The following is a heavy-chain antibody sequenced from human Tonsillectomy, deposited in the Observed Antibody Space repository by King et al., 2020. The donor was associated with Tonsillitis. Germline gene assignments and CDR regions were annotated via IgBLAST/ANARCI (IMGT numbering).Heavy chain of an antibody. J-gene: IGHJ6*02. Sequence: VQLVESGGGVVQPGRSLRLPCAASGFTFSSYGMHWVRQAPGKGLEWVAVIWYDGSNKYYADSVKGRFTISRDNSKNTLYLQMNSLRAEDTAVYYCARERGGYEQQLDNYSGTRGYYYYYGMDVWGQGTTVTVSS. CDR2: IWYDGSNK. D-gene: IGHD1-1*01. V-gene: IGHV3-33*01. CDR3: ARERGGYEQQLDNYSGTRGYYYYYGMDV. CDR1: GFTFSSYG.